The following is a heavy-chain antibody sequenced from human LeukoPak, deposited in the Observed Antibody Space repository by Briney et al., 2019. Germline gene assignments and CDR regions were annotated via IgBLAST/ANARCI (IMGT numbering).Heavy chain of an antibody. V-gene: IGHV4-38-2*01. CDR3: INYDFWSGYFL. Sequence: PSETLSLTYAVSGYSISSAYYWGWIRQPPGKGLEWIASIYHSGSTYYNPSLKSRVTISVDTSKNQFSLKLSSVTAADTAVYYCINYDFWSGYFLWGQGTLVTVSS. CDR2: IYHSGST. J-gene: IGHJ4*02. CDR1: GYSISSAYY. D-gene: IGHD3-3*01.